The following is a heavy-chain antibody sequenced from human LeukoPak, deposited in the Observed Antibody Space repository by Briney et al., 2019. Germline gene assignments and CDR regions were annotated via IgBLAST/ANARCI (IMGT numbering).Heavy chain of an antibody. CDR2: IYYSGST. Sequence: SETLSLTCTVSGGSISSSSYYWGWIRQPPGKGLEWIGSIYYSGSTYYNPSLKSRVNISVDTSKNQFSLKLSSVTAADTAVYYCARSYYDFWSGYIPLGYWGQGTLVTVSS. V-gene: IGHV4-39*01. CDR3: ARSYYDFWSGYIPLGY. J-gene: IGHJ4*02. CDR1: GGSISSSSYY. D-gene: IGHD3-3*01.